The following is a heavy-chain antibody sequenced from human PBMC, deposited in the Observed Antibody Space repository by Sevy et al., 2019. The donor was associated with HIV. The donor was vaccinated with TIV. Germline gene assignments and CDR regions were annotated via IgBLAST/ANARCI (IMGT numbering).Heavy chain of an antibody. J-gene: IGHJ5*02. CDR1: GYSISSGFY. CDR3: ARTSWQLAYNYFDP. CDR2: MYHTGYT. Sequence: QSQTLSLTCAVSGYSISSGFYWGWIRQSPGKGLEWIGNMYHTGYTYYNPSLKSRVTISVDTSKNQFSLKLNSVTAADTAIYYCARTSWQLAYNYFDPWGQGTLVTVSS. D-gene: IGHD6-13*01. V-gene: IGHV4-38-2*01.